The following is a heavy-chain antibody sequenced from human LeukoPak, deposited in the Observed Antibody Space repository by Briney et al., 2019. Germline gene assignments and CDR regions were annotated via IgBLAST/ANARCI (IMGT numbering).Heavy chain of an antibody. CDR1: GYTFTVYY. V-gene: IGHV1-2*02. CDR3: ARGVGAIYDWFVP. D-gene: IGHD1-26*01. CDR2: INTNTGGT. Sequence: GASVKVSCKASGYTFTVYYMHWVRQAPGQGLEWMAWINTNTGGTNYAQKFQGRVTLNRDTSINTAYMELSRLRSDGTGVYYCARGVGAIYDWFVPWGQGTLVTVSS. J-gene: IGHJ5*02.